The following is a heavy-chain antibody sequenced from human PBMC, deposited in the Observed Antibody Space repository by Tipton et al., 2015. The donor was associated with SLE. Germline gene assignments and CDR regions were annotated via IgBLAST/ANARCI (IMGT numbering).Heavy chain of an antibody. J-gene: IGHJ3*02. D-gene: IGHD4-17*01. CDR1: GGSISSYY. CDR3: ARRLRRGGAFDI. CDR2: IYYSGST. Sequence: GLVKPSETLSLTCTVSGGSISSYYWSWIRQPPGKGLEWIGYIYYSGSTNYNPSLKSRVTISVDTSKNQFSLKLSSVTAADTAAYYCARRLRRGGAFDIWGQGTMVTVSS. V-gene: IGHV4-59*01.